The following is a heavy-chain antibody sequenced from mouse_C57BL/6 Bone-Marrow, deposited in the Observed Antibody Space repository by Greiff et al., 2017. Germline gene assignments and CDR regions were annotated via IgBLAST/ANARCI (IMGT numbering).Heavy chain of an antibody. CDR2: IDPETGGT. D-gene: IGHD1-1*01. V-gene: IGHV1-15*01. Sequence: VKLQESGAELVRPGASVTLSCKASGYTFTDYEMHWVKQTPVHGLEWIGAIDPETGGTAYNQQFKGKAILTAYKSSSTAYMELRSLTSEDYAVYYCTREGRMTTVARRNFDDWGQGTTLTVSS. J-gene: IGHJ2*01. CDR1: GYTFTDYE. CDR3: TREGRMTTVARRNFDD.